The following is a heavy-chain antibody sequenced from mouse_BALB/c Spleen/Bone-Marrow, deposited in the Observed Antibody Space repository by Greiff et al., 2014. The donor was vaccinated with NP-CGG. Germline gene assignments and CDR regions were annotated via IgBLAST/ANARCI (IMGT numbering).Heavy chain of an antibody. V-gene: IGHV5-6-5*01. CDR1: GFTFSTYA. J-gene: IGHJ2*01. CDR2: ISNGGST. Sequence: EVQLVESGGGLVKPGGSLKLSCAASGFTFSTYAMSWVRQTPEKRLEWVASISNGGSTYYQDSVKGRFTISRDNARNILYLQMSSLRSGDTAMYYCARAPQLLYYFDYWGQGTTLTVSS. D-gene: IGHD4-1*02. CDR3: ARAPQLLYYFDY.